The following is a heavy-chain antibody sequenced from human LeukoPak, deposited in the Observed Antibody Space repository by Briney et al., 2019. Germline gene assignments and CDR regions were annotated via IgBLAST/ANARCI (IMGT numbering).Heavy chain of an antibody. D-gene: IGHD6-13*01. CDR1: GFTFSSYA. CDR2: ISGSGGNT. J-gene: IGHJ6*02. V-gene: IGHV3-23*01. Sequence: PGGSLRLSCAASGFTFSSYAMNWVRQAPGKGLEWVSGISGSGGNTFYADSVKGRSTISRDNSKNTLYLQMNSLRAEDTAVYYCARDSRGYYGMDVWGQGTTVTVSS. CDR3: ARDSRGYYGMDV.